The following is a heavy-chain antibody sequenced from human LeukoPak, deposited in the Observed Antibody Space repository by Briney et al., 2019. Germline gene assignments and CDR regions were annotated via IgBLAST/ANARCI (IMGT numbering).Heavy chain of an antibody. CDR1: GGSISSYY. CDR3: ARHRPGWFDP. J-gene: IGHJ5*02. CDR2: IYTSGST. V-gene: IGHV4-4*09. Sequence: PSETLSPTCTVSGGSISSYYWSWIRQPPGKGLEWIGYIYTSGSTNYNPSLKSRVTISVDTSKNQFSLKLSSVTAADTAVYYCARHRPGWFDPWGQGTLVTVSS.